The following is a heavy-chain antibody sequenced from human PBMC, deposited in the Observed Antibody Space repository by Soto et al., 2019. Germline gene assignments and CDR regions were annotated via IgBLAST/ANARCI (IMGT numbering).Heavy chain of an antibody. J-gene: IGHJ4*02. V-gene: IGHV4-39*01. CDR2: MYYSGST. CDR3: ARRGQRVQFDY. CDR1: GGSFSSTSYY. Sequence: QLQLQESGPGLVKPSETLSLTCSVSGGSFSSTSYYWGWIRQPPGKGLEWIGSMYYSGSTYYNPSLKIRVTLCVDTSKNELALKLRSVTAADTAVYYCARRGQRVQFDYWGQGTLVTVSS. D-gene: IGHD6-6*01.